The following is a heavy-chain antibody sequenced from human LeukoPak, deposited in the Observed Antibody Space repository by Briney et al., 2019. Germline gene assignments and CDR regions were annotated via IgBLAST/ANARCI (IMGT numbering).Heavy chain of an antibody. J-gene: IGHJ4*02. CDR2: IVSGGST. D-gene: IGHD4-17*01. CDR3: VRDYGHFVQGN. V-gene: IGHV4-34*12. Sequence: SETLSLTCAVYGGSFSGYYWSWIRQSPGQGLEWIGSIVSGGSTYHNPSLKSRITMSIGTSNNQFSLKLSFVTAADTAIYYCVRDYGHFVQGNWGQGTLVTVSS. CDR1: GGSFSGYY.